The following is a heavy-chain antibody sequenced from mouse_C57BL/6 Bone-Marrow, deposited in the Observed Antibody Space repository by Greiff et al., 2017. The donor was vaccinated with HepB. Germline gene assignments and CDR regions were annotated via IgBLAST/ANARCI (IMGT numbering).Heavy chain of an antibody. CDR3: ARDRTMITGGFDY. V-gene: IGHV3-6*01. J-gene: IGHJ2*01. D-gene: IGHD2-4*01. CDR1: GYSITSGYY. CDR2: ISYDGSN. Sequence: EVQLQQSGPGLVKPSQSLSLTCSVTGYSITSGYYWNWIRQFPGNKLEWMGYISYDGSNNYNPSLKNRISITRDTSKNQFFLKLNSVTTEDTATYYCARDRTMITGGFDYWGQGTTLTVSS.